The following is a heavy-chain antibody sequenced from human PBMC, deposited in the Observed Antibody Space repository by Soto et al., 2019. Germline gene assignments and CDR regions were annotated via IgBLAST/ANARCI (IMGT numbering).Heavy chain of an antibody. J-gene: IGHJ6*02. CDR3: ARQGFGPLHGLVDV. Sequence: QVQLQESGPGLVKPSETLSLSCTVSGGYISSYYWSWYRQSPGKRMEWIGYVHHSWGSSYNPSLQSRVAISLDTSKSQFSLKVTSVTVTDTAVYYCARQGFGPLHGLVDVWGQGTTVTVSS. D-gene: IGHD3-10*01. V-gene: IGHV4-59*08. CDR2: VHHSWGS. CDR1: GGYISSYY.